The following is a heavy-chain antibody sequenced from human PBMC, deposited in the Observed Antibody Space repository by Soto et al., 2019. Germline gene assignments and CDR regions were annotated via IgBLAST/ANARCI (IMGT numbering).Heavy chain of an antibody. CDR2: IYYSGST. Sequence: SETLSLTCTVSGGSISSSSYYWGWIRQPPXKGLEWIGSIYYSGSTYYNPSLKSRVTISVDTSKNQFSLKLSSVTAADTAVYYCARPQSIAAPNEGWFDPWGQGTLVTVSS. CDR1: GGSISSSSYY. CDR3: ARPQSIAAPNEGWFDP. V-gene: IGHV4-39*01. J-gene: IGHJ5*02. D-gene: IGHD6-6*01.